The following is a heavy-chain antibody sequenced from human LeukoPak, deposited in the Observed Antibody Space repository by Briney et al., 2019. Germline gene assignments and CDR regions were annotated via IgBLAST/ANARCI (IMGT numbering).Heavy chain of an antibody. CDR3: ARGEYCTAGTCPPGLS. CDR1: GYSFSSYS. CDR2: ISPSGGGT. J-gene: IGHJ4*02. Sequence: GASVKVSCKASGYSFSSYSMHWVRQAPGQGLEWMGIISPSGGGTSYAEKFQGRVTMTRDTSTSTVYMELSSLRSEDTALYYCARGEYCTAGTCPPGLSWGQGTLVTVSS. D-gene: IGHD2-15*01. V-gene: IGHV1-46*01.